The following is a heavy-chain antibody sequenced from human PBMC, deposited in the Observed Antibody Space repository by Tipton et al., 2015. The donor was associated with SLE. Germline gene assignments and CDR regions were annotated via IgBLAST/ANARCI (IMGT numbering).Heavy chain of an antibody. V-gene: IGHV4-31*03. CDR1: GGSSSRGDYPYISSGGYY. CDR2: MFHTGST. D-gene: IGHD6-13*01. CDR3: ARDRSSSPGYLDV. J-gene: IGHJ6*04. Sequence: TLSLTCTVSGGSSSRGDYPYISSGGYYWSWIRQRPGKGLEWIGHMFHTGSTYYNPSLKSRVSMSVDTSKNEFSLRMSSVAAADTAVYYCARDRSSSPGYLDVWGRGTTVTVSS.